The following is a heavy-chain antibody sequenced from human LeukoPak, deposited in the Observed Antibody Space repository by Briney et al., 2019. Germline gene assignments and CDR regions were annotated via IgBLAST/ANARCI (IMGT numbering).Heavy chain of an antibody. CDR1: GFTVNSNY. J-gene: IGHJ4*02. D-gene: IGHD3-3*01. V-gene: IGHV3-66*01. CDR2: IYSVGTT. CDR3: ARGGGHDFWSGYSWDY. Sequence: GGSLRLSCAASGFTVNSNYMSWVRQAPGKGLEWVSVIYSVGTTYYADSVKGRFTISRDNAKNSLYLQMNSLRAEDTAVYYCARGGGHDFWSGYSWDYWGQGTLVTVSS.